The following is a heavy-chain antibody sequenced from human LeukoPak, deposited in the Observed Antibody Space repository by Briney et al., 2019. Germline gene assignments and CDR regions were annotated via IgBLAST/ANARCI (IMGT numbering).Heavy chain of an antibody. D-gene: IGHD6-19*01. J-gene: IGHJ3*02. CDR1: GFTFSSYS. CDR2: ISSSSSTI. CDR3: AGVAVAGPHDAFDI. Sequence: GGSLRLSCAASGFTFSSYSMNWVRQAPGKGLEWVSYISSSSSTIYYADSVKGRFTISRDNAKNSLYLQMNSLRAEDTAVYYCAGVAVAGPHDAFDIWGQGTMVTVSS. V-gene: IGHV3-48*04.